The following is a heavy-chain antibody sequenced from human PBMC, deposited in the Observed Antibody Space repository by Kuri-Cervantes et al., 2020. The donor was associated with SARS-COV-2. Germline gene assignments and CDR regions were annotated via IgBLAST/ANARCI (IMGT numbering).Heavy chain of an antibody. D-gene: IGHD1-26*01. Sequence: GGSLRLSCAASGFTFSSYGMHWVRQAPGKGLEWVAVISYDGSNKYYADSVKGRFTISRDNSKNTLYLQMNSLRAEDTAVYYCARSYSGSYQGAFDIWGQGTMVTVSS. CDR2: ISYDGSNK. V-gene: IGHV3-30*19. J-gene: IGHJ3*02. CDR1: GFTFSSYG. CDR3: ARSYSGSYQGAFDI.